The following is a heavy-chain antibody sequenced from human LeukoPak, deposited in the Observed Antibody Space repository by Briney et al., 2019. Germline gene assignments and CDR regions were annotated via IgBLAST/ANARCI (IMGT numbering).Heavy chain of an antibody. J-gene: IGHJ4*02. CDR2: IKQDGSEK. CDR1: GFTFSSYW. Sequence: PGGSLRLSCAASGFTFSSYWMSWGRKAPGKGLEGVANIKQDGSEKFYVASLKGRFTISRDNAKNSLYLQMNSLRAEDTAVYYCARDFKIDYWGQGTLVTVSS. CDR3: ARDFKIDY. V-gene: IGHV3-7*05.